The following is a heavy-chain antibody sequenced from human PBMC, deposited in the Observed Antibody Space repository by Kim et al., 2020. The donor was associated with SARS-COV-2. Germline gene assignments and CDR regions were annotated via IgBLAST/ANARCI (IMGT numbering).Heavy chain of an antibody. V-gene: IGHV3-30*04. D-gene: IGHD2-21*02. CDR3: ARGLGGNSEFDY. CDR1: GFTFSSYA. CDR2: ISYDGSNK. Sequence: GGSLRLSCAASGFTFSSYAMHWVRQAPGKGLEWVAVISYDGSNKYYADSVKGRFTISRDNSKNTLYLQMNSLRAEDTAVYYCARGLGGNSEFDYWGQGTLVTVSS. J-gene: IGHJ4*02.